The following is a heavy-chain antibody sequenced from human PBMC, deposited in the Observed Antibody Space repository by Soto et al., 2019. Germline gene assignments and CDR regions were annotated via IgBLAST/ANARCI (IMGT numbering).Heavy chain of an antibody. CDR2: IDPSDSYT. CDR3: ARHKLLTPGGMDV. J-gene: IGHJ6*02. CDR1: GYIFTSYW. D-gene: IGHD3-10*01. V-gene: IGHV5-10-1*01. Sequence: VESLKISCKGSGYIFTSYWISCVLQMPGKGLEWMGRIDPSDSYTNYSPSFQGHVTISADKSISTAYLQWSSLKASDTAMYYCARHKLLTPGGMDVWGQGTTVTVSS.